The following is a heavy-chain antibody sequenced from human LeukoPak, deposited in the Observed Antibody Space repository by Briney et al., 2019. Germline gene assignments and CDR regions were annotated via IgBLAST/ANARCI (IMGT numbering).Heavy chain of an antibody. CDR1: GCTFGDYA. CDR3: TRADCSCTSCYVVFDY. Sequence: GVLRPSCTASGCTFGDYAMSWVRQAPGKGLEWVGFIRSKAYGGTTDYAASVKGRFTISRDDSKSIAYLQMNSLKTEDTAVYYCTRADCSCTSCYVVFDYWGQGTLVTVSS. J-gene: IGHJ4*02. V-gene: IGHV3-49*04. CDR2: IRSKAYGGTT. D-gene: IGHD2-2*01.